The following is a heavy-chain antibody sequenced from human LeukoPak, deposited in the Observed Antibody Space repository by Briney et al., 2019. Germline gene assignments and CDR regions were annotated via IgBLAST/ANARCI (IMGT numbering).Heavy chain of an antibody. V-gene: IGHV3-48*03. Sequence: GGSLRLSCAASGFTFSSYEMNWVRQAPGKGLEWVSYISSSGSTIYYADSVKGRFTISRDNAKNSLYLQMNSLRAEDTAVYYCARDPFSYDSGGSDYWGQGTLVTVSS. J-gene: IGHJ4*02. CDR2: ISSSGSTI. CDR1: GFTFSSYE. D-gene: IGHD3-22*01. CDR3: ARDPFSYDSGGSDY.